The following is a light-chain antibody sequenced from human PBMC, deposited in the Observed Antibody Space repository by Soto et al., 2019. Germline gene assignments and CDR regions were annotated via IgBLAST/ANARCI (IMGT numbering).Light chain of an antibody. CDR3: CSYAGTFYV. V-gene: IGLV2-11*01. CDR1: SSDFGGYNY. Sequence: SALTQPRSVSGSPGQSGSLSCPGTSSDFGGYNYVSWYQHHPGKAPKLMIYDVSERPSGVPDRFSGSKSGNTASLTISGLQAEDEADYYCCSYAGTFYVFGTGTKVTVL. CDR2: DVS. J-gene: IGLJ1*01.